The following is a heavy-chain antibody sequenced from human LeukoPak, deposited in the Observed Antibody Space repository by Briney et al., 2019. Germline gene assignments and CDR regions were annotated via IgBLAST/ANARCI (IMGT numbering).Heavy chain of an antibody. J-gene: IGHJ3*01. CDR2: INLNTGSI. D-gene: IGHD1-26*01. Sequence: GGSLRLSCAASGFTFDDYAMHWVRQSPGKGLEWVSGINLNTGSIDYADSVKGRFTISRDNAKNSLYLQMNSLRSEDTALYYCAKDTRAIVGGIHNSFDVWGQGTMVTVSS. V-gene: IGHV3-9*01. CDR1: GFTFDDYA. CDR3: AKDTRAIVGGIHNSFDV.